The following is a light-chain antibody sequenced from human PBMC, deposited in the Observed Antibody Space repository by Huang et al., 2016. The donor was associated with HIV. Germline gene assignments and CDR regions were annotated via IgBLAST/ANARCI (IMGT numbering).Light chain of an antibody. CDR3: QQYYTSPT. CDR1: QGISKS. Sequence: DIQMTQSPSSLSAFVGAPVTITSRASQGISKSVAWYQQKPGKAPKLLLYSTSRLESGVPSRFRGGGSGTDYTLTINGLQPDDFATYYCQQYYTSPTFGQGSKVEIK. CDR2: STS. J-gene: IGKJ1*01. V-gene: IGKV1-NL1*01.